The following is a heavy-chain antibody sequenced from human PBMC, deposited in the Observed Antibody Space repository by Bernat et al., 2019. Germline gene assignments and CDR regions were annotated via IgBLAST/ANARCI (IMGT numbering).Heavy chain of an antibody. CDR3: ARASSYSGTYETRNYFDS. CDR1: GFTFSDHY. J-gene: IGHJ4*02. CDR2: SRNKDKTFTT. D-gene: IGHD1-26*01. Sequence: VQLVESGGGVVQPGRSPRLSCAASGFTFSDHYMDWVRQAPGKGLEWVGRSRNKDKTFTTEYAASVTGRFTISRDESKNSLYLQMNSLKTEDTAVYYCARASSYSGTYETRNYFDSWGQGTLVTVSS. V-gene: IGHV3-72*01.